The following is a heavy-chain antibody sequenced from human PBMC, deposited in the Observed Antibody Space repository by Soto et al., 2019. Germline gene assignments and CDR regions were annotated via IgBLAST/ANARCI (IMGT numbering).Heavy chain of an antibody. V-gene: IGHV3-30*03. J-gene: IGHJ6*02. D-gene: IGHD6-13*01. CDR3: ARAGYSSSWDLRYYYYYGMDV. CDR2: ISYDGSNK. CDR1: GFTFSSYG. Sequence: GGSLRLSCAASGFTFSSYGMHWVRQAPGKGLEWVAVISYDGSNKYYADYVKGRFTISRDNSKNTLYLQMNSLRPEDTAVYYCARAGYSSSWDLRYYYYYGMDVWGQGTTVTVSS.